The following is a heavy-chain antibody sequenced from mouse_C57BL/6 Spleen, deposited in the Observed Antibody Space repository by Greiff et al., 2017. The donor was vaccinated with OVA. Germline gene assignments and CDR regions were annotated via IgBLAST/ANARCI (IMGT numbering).Heavy chain of an antibody. D-gene: IGHD1-1*01. J-gene: IGHJ1*03. Sequence: VHLVESGAELVKPGASVKISCKASGYAFSSYWMNWVKQRPGKGLEWIGQIYPGDGDTNYNGKFKGKATLTADKSSSAAYMQLSSLTSEDSAVYFCARRKITTVVATGGYFDVWGTGTTVTVSS. V-gene: IGHV1-80*01. CDR2: IYPGDGDT. CDR1: GYAFSSYW. CDR3: ARRKITTVVATGGYFDV.